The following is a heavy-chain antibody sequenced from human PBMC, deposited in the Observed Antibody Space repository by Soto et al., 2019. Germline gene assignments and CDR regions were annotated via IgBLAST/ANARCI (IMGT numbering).Heavy chain of an antibody. CDR1: GGSISSGGYY. D-gene: IGHD3-10*01. CDR3: ARSPETYYYGLGSSNWFHP. J-gene: IGHJ5*02. V-gene: IGHV4-31*03. Sequence: ALSVTCTVSGGSISSGGYYWSWIRQHPGKGLEWIGYIYYSGSTYYNPSLKSRVTISVDTSKNQFSLKLSSVTAADTAGYYCARSPETYYYGLGSSNWFHPWGPGTPVPVSP. CDR2: IYYSGST.